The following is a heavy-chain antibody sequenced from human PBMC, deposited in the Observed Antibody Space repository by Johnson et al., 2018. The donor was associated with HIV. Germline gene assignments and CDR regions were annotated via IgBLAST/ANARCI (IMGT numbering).Heavy chain of an antibody. Sequence: VQLVEYGGSLLQPGGSLRLSCAASGFTFSTNAMSWVRQAPGKGLAWVSGISDSGGRTDYADSVKGRFSISRDNSKNTLYLQMNSLRAEDTAVYYCRSSSSSSPGAFDIWGQGTMVTVSS. CDR3: RSSSSSSPGAFDI. CDR2: ISDSGGRT. CDR1: GFTFSTNA. J-gene: IGHJ3*02. V-gene: IGHV3-23*04. D-gene: IGHD6-6*01.